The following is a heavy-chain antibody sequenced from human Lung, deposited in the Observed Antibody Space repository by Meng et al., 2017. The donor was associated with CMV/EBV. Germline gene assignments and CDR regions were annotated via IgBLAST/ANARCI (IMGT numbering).Heavy chain of an antibody. J-gene: IGHJ4*02. CDR2: ITPILDVP. D-gene: IGHD3-22*01. CDR1: GGTFSTYT. Sequence: SVXVSXXTSGGTFSTYTISWVRQAPGQGLEWMGRITPILDVPNYTQKFQGRLTITADKLTSTAYMELSSLRSEDTAMYYCAGDLGYFYGSSAYGYDYWGQGXLVTVSS. V-gene: IGHV1-69*04. CDR3: AGDLGYFYGSSAYGYDY.